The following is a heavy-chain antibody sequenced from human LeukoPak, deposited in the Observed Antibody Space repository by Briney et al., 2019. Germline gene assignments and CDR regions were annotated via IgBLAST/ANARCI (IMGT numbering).Heavy chain of an antibody. CDR2: INHSGST. Sequence: PSETLSLTCAVYGGSFSGYYWSWIRQPPGKGLEWIGEINHSGSTNYNPSLKSRVTISVDTSKNQFSLKLSSVTAADTAVYYCARILTGYYPYYYYYMDVWGKGTTVTISS. CDR3: ARILTGYYPYYYYYMDV. J-gene: IGHJ6*03. D-gene: IGHD3-9*01. CDR1: GGSFSGYY. V-gene: IGHV4-34*01.